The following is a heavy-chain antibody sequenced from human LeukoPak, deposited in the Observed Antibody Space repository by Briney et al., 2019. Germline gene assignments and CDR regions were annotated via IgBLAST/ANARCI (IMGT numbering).Heavy chain of an antibody. Sequence: ASVKVSCKASGGTFSSYAISWVRQAPGQGLEWMGRIIPILGIANYAQKFQGRVTITADKSTSTAYMELSRLRSDDTAVYYCAREYYYDSSGYPDAFDIWGQGTMVTVSS. V-gene: IGHV1-69*04. D-gene: IGHD3-22*01. CDR1: GGTFSSYA. CDR2: IIPILGIA. CDR3: AREYYYDSSGYPDAFDI. J-gene: IGHJ3*02.